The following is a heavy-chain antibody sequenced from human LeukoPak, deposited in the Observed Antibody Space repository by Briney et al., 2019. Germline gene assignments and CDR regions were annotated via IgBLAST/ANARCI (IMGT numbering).Heavy chain of an antibody. D-gene: IGHD3-10*01. Sequence: PGGSLRLSCAPSGFTFSVHAMTWVRQAPGKGREWGSSISNTGGFTMYAHSVKGRLTIYTANAKNSLYPQMNSLRADDTAVYFCSRVPSGSGGYLWWFDSWGQGTLVTVSS. CDR3: SRVPSGSGGYLWWFDS. V-gene: IGHV3-21*01. J-gene: IGHJ5*01. CDR1: GFTFSVHA. CDR2: ISNTGGFT.